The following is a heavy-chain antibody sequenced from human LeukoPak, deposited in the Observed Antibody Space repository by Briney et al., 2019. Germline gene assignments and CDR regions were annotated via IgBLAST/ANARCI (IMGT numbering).Heavy chain of an antibody. CDR2: IKEDGSDK. Sequence: GRSLRLSCAASGFTFDDYAMHWVRQGPGKGLEWVANIKEDGSDKNYVDSVKGRFTISRDNAKNSLYLQMNSLRAEDTAVYYCAGALHSSSWYHEYFQHWGQGTLVTVSS. CDR3: AGALHSSSWYHEYFQH. J-gene: IGHJ1*01. V-gene: IGHV3-7*04. CDR1: GFTFDDYA. D-gene: IGHD6-13*01.